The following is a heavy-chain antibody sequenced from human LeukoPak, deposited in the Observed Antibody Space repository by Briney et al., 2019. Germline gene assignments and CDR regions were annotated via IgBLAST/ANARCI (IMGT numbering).Heavy chain of an antibody. CDR1: GFTFSIYW. Sequence: GGSLRLSCAASGFTFSIYWLHWARQAPGRGQEWVSRINTDGSSTTYADSVKGRFTISRDNAKNTLYLQMNSLRAEDTAVYYCARDLYASGSYHPWGQGTLVTVSS. D-gene: IGHD3-10*01. J-gene: IGHJ5*02. CDR3: ARDLYASGSYHP. CDR2: INTDGSST. V-gene: IGHV3-74*03.